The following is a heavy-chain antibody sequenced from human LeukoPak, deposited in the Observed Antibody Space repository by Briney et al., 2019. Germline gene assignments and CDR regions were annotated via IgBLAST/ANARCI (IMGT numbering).Heavy chain of an antibody. D-gene: IGHD3-3*02. V-gene: IGHV4-34*01. CDR2: INRGGNT. CDR3: ASSNHFWSGYYLLDY. Sequence: SETLSLTCAVYGGSFSGYYWGWFRQPPGKGLEWLGEINRGGNTNYNPSLKSRVTISVDTSRNQFSLKLSSVTAADTAVYYCASSNHFWSGYYLLDYWSQGTLVTVSS. CDR1: GGSFSGYY. J-gene: IGHJ4*02.